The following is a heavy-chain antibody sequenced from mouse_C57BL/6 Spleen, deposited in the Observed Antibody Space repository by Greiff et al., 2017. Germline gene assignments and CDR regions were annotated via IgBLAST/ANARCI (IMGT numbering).Heavy chain of an antibody. CDR1: GYTFTSYW. J-gene: IGHJ4*01. V-gene: IGHV1-50*01. CDR3: ARLRRDYYAMDY. CDR2: IDPSDSYT. Sequence: VQLQQPGAELVKPGASVKLSCKASGYTFTSYWMRWVKQRPGQGLEWIGEIDPSDSYTNYNQKFKGKATLTVDTSSSTAYMQLSSLTSEDSAVYYCARLRRDYYAMDYWGQGTSVTVSS. D-gene: IGHD2-12*01.